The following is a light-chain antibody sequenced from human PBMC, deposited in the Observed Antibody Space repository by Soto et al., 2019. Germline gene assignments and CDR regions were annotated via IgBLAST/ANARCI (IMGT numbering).Light chain of an antibody. J-gene: IGKJ1*01. CDR1: QSVSSN. CDR2: GAS. V-gene: IGKV3-15*01. Sequence: EIVMTQSPATLSVSPGERATLSCRASQSVSSNLAWYQQKPGQAPRLLIYGASTRATGIPARFSGSGSGTEFTLTISSLQSEDFAIYYCLQYSDYPWTFGQGTEVEIK. CDR3: LQYSDYPWT.